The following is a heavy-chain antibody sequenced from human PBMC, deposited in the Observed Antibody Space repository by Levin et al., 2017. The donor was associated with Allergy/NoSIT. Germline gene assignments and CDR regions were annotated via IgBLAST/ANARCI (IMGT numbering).Heavy chain of an antibody. CDR3: ASYGSGSYYPRCFDY. J-gene: IGHJ4*02. CDR2: IYYSGST. CDR1: GGSISSGGYY. Sequence: SETLSLTCTVSGGSISSGGYYWSWIRQHPGKGLEWIGYIYYSGSTYYNPSLKSRVTISVDTSKNQFSLKLSSVTAADTAVYYCASYGSGSYYPRCFDYWGQGTLVTVSS. D-gene: IGHD3-10*01. V-gene: IGHV4-31*03.